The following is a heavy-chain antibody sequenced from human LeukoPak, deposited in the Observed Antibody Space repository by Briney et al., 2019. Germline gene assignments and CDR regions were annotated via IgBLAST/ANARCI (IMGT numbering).Heavy chain of an antibody. V-gene: IGHV1-69*13. CDR1: GGTFSSYA. D-gene: IGHD2-8*02. Sequence: SVKVSCKASGGTFSSYAISWVRQAPGQGLEWMGGIIPIFGTANYAQKFQGRVTITADESTSTAYMELSNLRSEDTAVYYCARVLSGRTVWSPYYYYYMDVWGKGTTVTISS. CDR3: ARVLSGRTVWSPYYYYYMDV. J-gene: IGHJ6*03. CDR2: IIPIFGTA.